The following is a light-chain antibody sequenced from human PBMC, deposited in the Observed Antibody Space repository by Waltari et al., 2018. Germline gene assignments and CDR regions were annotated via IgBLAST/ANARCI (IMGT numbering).Light chain of an antibody. CDR1: ALPNKS. CDR2: KDS. CDR3: QSADSSGAYV. J-gene: IGLJ1*01. Sequence: SYELTQPPSVSVSPGQTARLTCSGDALPNKSGYWYQQKPGHAPVLVIYKDSERPSGIPERFSGSISGTTVTLTISGVQAEDEADYYCQSADSSGAYVFGSGTKVTVL. V-gene: IGLV3-25*03.